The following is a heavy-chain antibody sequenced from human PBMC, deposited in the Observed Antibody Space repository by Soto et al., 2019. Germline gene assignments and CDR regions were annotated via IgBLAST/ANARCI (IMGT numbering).Heavy chain of an antibody. V-gene: IGHV3-23*01. Sequence: PGGSLRLSCAASGFTFRNYAMSWVRQAPGKGLEWVSAISGSGGSTYYADSVKGRFTISRDNSKNTLYLQMNSLRAEDTAVYYCANTPFDFWSGYYSYFDYWGQGTLVTVSS. CDR3: ANTPFDFWSGYYSYFDY. CDR1: GFTFRNYA. CDR2: ISGSGGST. D-gene: IGHD3-3*01. J-gene: IGHJ4*02.